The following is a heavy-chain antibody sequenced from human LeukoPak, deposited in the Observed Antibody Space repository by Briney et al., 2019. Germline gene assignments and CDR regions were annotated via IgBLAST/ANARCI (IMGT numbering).Heavy chain of an antibody. D-gene: IGHD5-18*01. CDR3: AAVGIGYSYEPWDYYYMDV. CDR2: IVVGSGNT. V-gene: IGHV1-58*02. J-gene: IGHJ6*03. Sequence: SVKVSCKASGFTFTSSAMQWVRQARGQRLEWIGWIVVGSGNTNYAQKFQERVTITRDMSTSTAYMELSSLRSEDTAVYYCAAVGIGYSYEPWDYYYMDVWGKGTTVTVSS. CDR1: GFTFTSSA.